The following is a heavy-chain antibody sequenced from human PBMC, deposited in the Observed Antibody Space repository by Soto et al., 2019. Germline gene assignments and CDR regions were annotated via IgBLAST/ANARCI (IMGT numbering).Heavy chain of an antibody. Sequence: PSQTLSLTCAISGDSVSSNSVVWNWIRQSPSRGLEWLGRTYYRSKWYYEYAESVKSRIAINPDTSKNQFSLQLNSVTPEDTAVYYCAIWAFIVSPSTGFVYWGQGTPVTVAS. CDR2: TYYRSKWYY. J-gene: IGHJ4*02. CDR1: GDSVSSNSVV. CDR3: AIWAFIVSPSTGFVY. V-gene: IGHV6-1*01. D-gene: IGHD3-16*02.